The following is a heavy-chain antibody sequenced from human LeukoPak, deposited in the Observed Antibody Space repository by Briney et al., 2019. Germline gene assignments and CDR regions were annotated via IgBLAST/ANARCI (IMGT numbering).Heavy chain of an antibody. CDR2: ISGSDGST. J-gene: IGHJ5*02. CDR1: GFTFSNYG. CDR3: AKAGDIVVVVAAVFDP. Sequence: GGSLRLSCAASGFTFSNYGMSWVRQAPGKGLEWVSAISGSDGSTYYADSVKGRFTISRDNSKNTLYLQMNSLRAEDTAVYYCAKAGDIVVVVAAVFDPWGQGTLVTVSS. V-gene: IGHV3-23*01. D-gene: IGHD2-15*01.